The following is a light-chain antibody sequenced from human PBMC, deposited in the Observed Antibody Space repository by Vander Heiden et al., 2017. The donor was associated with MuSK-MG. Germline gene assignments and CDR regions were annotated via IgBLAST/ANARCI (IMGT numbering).Light chain of an antibody. Sequence: QSVLTQPPSASGTPGQRVTSSCSGTSSNIGRNTVNWYQQLPGTAPKLLMYSNNQRPSGVPDRCSGAKSGTSAALAISGLQSEEEADYYCAAWDDSLNAWVFGGGTKLTVL. V-gene: IGLV1-44*01. CDR2: SNN. CDR3: AAWDDSLNAWV. J-gene: IGLJ3*02. CDR1: SSNIGRNT.